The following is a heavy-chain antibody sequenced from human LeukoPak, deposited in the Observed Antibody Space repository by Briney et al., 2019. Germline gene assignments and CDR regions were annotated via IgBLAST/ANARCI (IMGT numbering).Heavy chain of an antibody. D-gene: IGHD1-1*01. CDR1: GFTVSSNY. J-gene: IGHJ5*02. Sequence: GGSLRLSCAASGFTVSSNYMSWVRQAPGKGLEWVSVIYGGGTIYYADSVKGRFTISRDNSKNTLFLQMNSLGADDTAVYYCAKDQPGAGFDLWGQGTLVTVAS. CDR2: IYGGGTI. V-gene: IGHV3-53*01. CDR3: AKDQPGAGFDL.